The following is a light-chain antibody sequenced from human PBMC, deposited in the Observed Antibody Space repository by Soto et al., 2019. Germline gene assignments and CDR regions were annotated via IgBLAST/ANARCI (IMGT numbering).Light chain of an antibody. CDR2: WAS. CDR3: HQYYTTPWT. J-gene: IGKJ1*01. Sequence: DIVMTQSPDSLAVSLGERATIDCKSSQSLLYSSNNKNYLAWYQQKPGQPPKLLIYWASILESGVPDRFSGSGSGTDFTLTISSMPAEDVALYYCHQYYTTPWTFGQGTKVDIK. V-gene: IGKV4-1*01. CDR1: QSLLYSSNNKNY.